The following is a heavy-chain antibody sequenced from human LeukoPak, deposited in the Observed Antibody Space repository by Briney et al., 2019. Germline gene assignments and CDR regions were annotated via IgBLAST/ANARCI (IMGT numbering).Heavy chain of an antibody. CDR1: GGSISNYY. CDR3: AREETTRSQRAFDY. D-gene: IGHD2-15*01. V-gene: IGHV4-59*12. CDR2: IYYSGST. J-gene: IGHJ4*02. Sequence: PETLSLTCSVSGGSISNYYWSWIRQAPGKGLEWIGYIYYSGSTNYNPSLKSRVTISVDTSKNQFSLKLSSVTAADTAVYFCAREETTRSQRAFDYWGQGTLVTVSS.